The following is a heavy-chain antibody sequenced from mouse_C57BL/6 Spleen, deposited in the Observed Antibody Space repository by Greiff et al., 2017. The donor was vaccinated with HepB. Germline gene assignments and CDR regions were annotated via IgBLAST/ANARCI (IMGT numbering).Heavy chain of an antibody. Sequence: QVQLQQSGAELVKPGASVKISCKASGYAFSSYWMNWVKQRPGKGLEWIGQIYPGDGDTNYNGKFKGKATLTADKSSSTAYMQLSSLTSEDSAVYFGARRRNWDDDYFDYWGQGTTLTVSS. CDR2: IYPGDGDT. V-gene: IGHV1-80*01. CDR3: ARRRNWDDDYFDY. CDR1: GYAFSSYW. D-gene: IGHD4-1*01. J-gene: IGHJ2*01.